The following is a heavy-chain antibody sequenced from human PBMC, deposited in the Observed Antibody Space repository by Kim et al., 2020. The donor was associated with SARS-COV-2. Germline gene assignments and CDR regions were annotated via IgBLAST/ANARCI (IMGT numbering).Heavy chain of an antibody. D-gene: IGHD4-17*01. Sequence: ASVKVSCKASGYTFTGYFLHWVRQAPGQGLEWMGRINPNSGGTNYAQQFQGRVTITRDTSISTAYMELSRLRSDDTAVYYCAKYGPTALFSYYGMDVWGQ. CDR2: INPNSGGT. J-gene: IGHJ6*02. CDR1: GYTFTGYF. CDR3: AKYGPTALFSYYGMDV. V-gene: IGHV1-2*06.